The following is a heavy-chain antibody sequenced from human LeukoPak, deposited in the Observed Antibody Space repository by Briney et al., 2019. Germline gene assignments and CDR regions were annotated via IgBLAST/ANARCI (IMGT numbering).Heavy chain of an antibody. Sequence: GGSLRLSCAASGFIFSSYAMSWVRQAPGKGLEWASTISPSNTYYADSVRGRFTISRDISKNTLLLQMNSLRAEDTAVYYCAKVHYSGSSGMGGFDHWGQGTLVTVSS. CDR3: AKVHYSGSSGMGGFDH. CDR1: GFIFSSYA. J-gene: IGHJ4*02. CDR2: ISPSNT. V-gene: IGHV3-23*05. D-gene: IGHD3-22*01.